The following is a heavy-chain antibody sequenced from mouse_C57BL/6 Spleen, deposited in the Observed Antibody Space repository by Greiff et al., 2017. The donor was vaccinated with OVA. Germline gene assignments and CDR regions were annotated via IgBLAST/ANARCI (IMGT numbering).Heavy chain of an antibody. J-gene: IGHJ3*01. CDR2: IDPENGDT. CDR1: GFNIKDDY. V-gene: IGHV14-4*01. D-gene: IGHD1-1*01. Sequence: EVQGVESGAELVRPGASVKLSCTASGFNIKDDYMHWVKQRPEQGLEWIGWIDPENGDTEYASKFQGKATITADTSSNTAYLQLSSLTSEDTAVYYCTPYYGSSPFAYWGQGTLVTVSA. CDR3: TPYYGSSPFAY.